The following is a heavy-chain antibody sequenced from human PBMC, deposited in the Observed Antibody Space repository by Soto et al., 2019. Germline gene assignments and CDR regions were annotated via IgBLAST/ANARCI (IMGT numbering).Heavy chain of an antibody. CDR1: GFTFSSYE. V-gene: IGHV3-48*03. CDR2: ISSSGNTG. D-gene: IGHD3-16*02. Sequence: LRLSCTASGFTFSSYEMNWIRQAPGKGLEWVSYISSSGNTGYDADSVKGRFIISRDNSKNSLYLHMNSLRAEDTAVYYCARTHRRTPFDSWGQGTLVTVSS. CDR3: ARTHRRTPFDS. J-gene: IGHJ4*02.